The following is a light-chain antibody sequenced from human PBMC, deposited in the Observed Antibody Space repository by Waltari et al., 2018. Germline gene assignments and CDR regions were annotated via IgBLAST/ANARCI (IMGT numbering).Light chain of an antibody. CDR1: SSDVGGYNF. J-gene: IGLJ2*01. CDR3: SSYAGSNNVV. CDR2: EVS. Sequence: QSALTQPPSASGSPGQSVTLSCTGTSSDVGGYNFVPWYQPHPGKAPTLMIYEVSKRPSGVPDLFSGSKSGNTASLTVSGLQAEDEADYYCSSYAGSNNVVFGGGTKLTVL. V-gene: IGLV2-8*01.